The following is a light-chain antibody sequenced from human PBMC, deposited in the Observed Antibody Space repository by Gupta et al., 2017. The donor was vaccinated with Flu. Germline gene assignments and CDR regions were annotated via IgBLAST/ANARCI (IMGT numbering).Light chain of an antibody. Sequence: EIVLTQSPATLSLSPGERATLSCRASQSLSSYLGCYQQKPGQAPRLLIYDASNRATGITARFRGRGSATHFTLTSSSLVHEDFAGYYCQQRSDWAPYTFGQGTKLEIK. CDR3: QQRSDWAPYT. CDR1: QSLSSY. CDR2: DAS. V-gene: IGKV3-11*01. J-gene: IGKJ2*01.